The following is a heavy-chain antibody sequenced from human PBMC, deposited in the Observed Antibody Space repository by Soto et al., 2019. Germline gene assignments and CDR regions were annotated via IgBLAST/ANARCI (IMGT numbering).Heavy chain of an antibody. V-gene: IGHV3-9*01. CDR1: GFTFDDYA. Sequence: GGSLRLSCAASGFTFDDYAMHWVRQAPGKGLEWVSGISWNSGSIGYADSVKGRFTISRDNAKNSLYLQMNSLRAEDTALYYCAILVSGWEQGDIDFWGKGTRVTV. J-gene: IGHJ3*01. CDR2: ISWNSGSI. CDR3: AILVSGWEQGDIDF. D-gene: IGHD6-19*01.